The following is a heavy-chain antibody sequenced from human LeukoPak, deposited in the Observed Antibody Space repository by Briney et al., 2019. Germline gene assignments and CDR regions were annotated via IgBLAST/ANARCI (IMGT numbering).Heavy chain of an antibody. Sequence: GASVKVSCKASGGTFSSYAISWVRQAPGQGLEWMGGIIPIFGTANYAQKLQGRVTMTTNTSTSTAYMELRSLRSDDTAVYYCAREKWELEGAFDYWGQGTLVTVSS. D-gene: IGHD1-26*01. CDR1: GGTFSSYA. J-gene: IGHJ4*02. CDR2: IIPIFGTA. CDR3: AREKWELEGAFDY. V-gene: IGHV1-69*05.